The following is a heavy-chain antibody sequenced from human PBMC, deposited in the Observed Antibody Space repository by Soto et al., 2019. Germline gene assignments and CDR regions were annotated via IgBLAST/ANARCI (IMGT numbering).Heavy chain of an antibody. CDR3: ARHQQDSQYYYDSSGYYHVDY. CDR2: IYYSGST. CDR1: GGSISSSSYY. J-gene: IGHJ4*02. D-gene: IGHD3-22*01. Sequence: LETLSLTCTVSGGSISSSSYYWGWIRQPPGKGLEWIGSIYYSGSTYYNPSLKSRVTISVDTSKNQFSLKLSSVTAADTAVYYCARHQQDSQYYYDSSGYYHVDYWGQGTLVTVSS. V-gene: IGHV4-39*01.